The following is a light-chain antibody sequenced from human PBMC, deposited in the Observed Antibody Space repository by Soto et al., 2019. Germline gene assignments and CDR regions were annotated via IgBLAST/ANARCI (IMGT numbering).Light chain of an antibody. Sequence: DIQMTQSPSSLSASVGDRVTITCRASQSISTYLNWYQQKPGKAPKVLIYAASSLQSGVPSRFSGSGSGTDFTLTISSLQPEDFATYYFQQSYSTPRGMHTFGQGTKLEIK. V-gene: IGKV1-39*01. CDR3: QQSYSTPRGMHT. CDR1: QSISTY. J-gene: IGKJ2*01. CDR2: AAS.